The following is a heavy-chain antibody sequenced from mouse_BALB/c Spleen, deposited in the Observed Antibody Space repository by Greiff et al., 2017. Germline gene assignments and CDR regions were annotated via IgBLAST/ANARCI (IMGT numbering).Heavy chain of an antibody. J-gene: IGHJ4*01. V-gene: IGHV1-54*03. Sequence: QVQLQQSGAELVRPGTSVKVSCKASGYAFTNYLIEWVKQRPGQGLEWIGVINPGSGGTNYNEKFKGKATLTADKSSSTAYMQLSSLTSDDSAVYFCARKGGYDYAMDYWGQGTSVTVSS. CDR2: INPGSGGT. D-gene: IGHD1-2*01. CDR1: GYAFTNYL. CDR3: ARKGGYDYAMDY.